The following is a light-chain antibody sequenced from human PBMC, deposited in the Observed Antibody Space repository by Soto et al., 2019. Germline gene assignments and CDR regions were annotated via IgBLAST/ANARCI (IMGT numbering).Light chain of an antibody. J-gene: IGKJ1*01. CDR2: AAS. V-gene: IGKV1-39*01. CDR3: QQSYSTWT. CDR1: QSISRY. Sequence: DIQMTQYPSSLSASVGDRVTITCRASQSISRYLNWYQQKPGKAPKLLIYAASSLQSGVPSRFSGSGSGTDFTLTSSSLQPEDFATNYCQQSYSTWTFGQGTKVEIK.